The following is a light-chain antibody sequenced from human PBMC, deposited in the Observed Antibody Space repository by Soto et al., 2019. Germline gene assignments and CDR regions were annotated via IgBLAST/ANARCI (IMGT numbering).Light chain of an antibody. CDR2: GTS. J-gene: IGKJ3*01. CDR3: QQYGDSVFT. Sequence: EIVLTQSPATLSLSPGERATLSCRASQSVNSGYLAWFQQKPGRAPRILIFGTSGRATGIPDRFSGNGSRTDFTLTISRVEPEDSAVYYCQQYGDSVFTFGPGIKVEIK. V-gene: IGKV3-20*01. CDR1: QSVNSGY.